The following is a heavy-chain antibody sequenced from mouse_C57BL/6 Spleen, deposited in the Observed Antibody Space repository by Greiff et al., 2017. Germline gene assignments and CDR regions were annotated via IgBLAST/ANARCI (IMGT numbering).Heavy chain of an antibody. J-gene: IGHJ3*01. D-gene: IGHD1-1*01. CDR3: ARERDYGSSYVAWFAY. Sequence: QVQLQQPGAELVRPGTSVKLSCKASGYTFTSYWMHWVKQRPGQGLEWIGVIDPSDSYTNYNQKFKGKATLTVATSSSTAYMQLSSLTSEDSAVYYCARERDYGSSYVAWFAYWGQGTLVTVSA. V-gene: IGHV1-59*01. CDR2: IDPSDSYT. CDR1: GYTFTSYW.